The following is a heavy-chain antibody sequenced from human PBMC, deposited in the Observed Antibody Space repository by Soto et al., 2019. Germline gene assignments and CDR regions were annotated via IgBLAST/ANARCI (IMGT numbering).Heavy chain of an antibody. D-gene: IGHD5-12*01. CDR2: IYNSGAR. CDR1: GGSIGNLY. CDR3: ATHSLDSGYDSS. V-gene: IGHV4-59*08. J-gene: IGHJ5*02. Sequence: QVQLQESGPGLVKPSEALSLTCTVSGGSIGNLYLSWIRQPPGKGLEWIGYIYNSGARNYHPSLKSRVIMSVDTSRTRFTLEVTSVTAADSAVYYCATHSLDSGYDSSWGPGTLVTVSS.